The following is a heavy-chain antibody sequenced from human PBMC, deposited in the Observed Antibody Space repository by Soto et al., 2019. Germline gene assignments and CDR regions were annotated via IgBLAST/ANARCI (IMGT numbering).Heavy chain of an antibody. CDR3: ARDGEVASNLHWVDL. CDR2: IYYTGST. J-gene: IGHJ5*02. V-gene: IGHV4-59*01. Sequence: SETLSLTCSVSGGCICSYYWILIRKPPVKGLEWIGYIYYTGSTTYNPSLKSRVTISVDTSKNQFSLNLSSLTAADTAVYYCARDGEVASNLHWVDLWGPGTLVTVSS. CDR1: GGCICSYY. D-gene: IGHD5-12*01.